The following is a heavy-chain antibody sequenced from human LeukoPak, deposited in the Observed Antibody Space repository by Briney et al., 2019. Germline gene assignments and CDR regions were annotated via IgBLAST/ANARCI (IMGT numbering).Heavy chain of an antibody. CDR2: FDPEDGET. V-gene: IGHV1-24*01. Sequence: GASVKVSCKVSGYILTELSMHWVRQAPGKGLEWMGGFDPEDGETIYAQKFQGRVTMAEDTSTDTAYMELSSLRSEDTAVYYCATPPPGYNSKWSSYYFEYWGQGTLVTVSS. CDR3: ATPPPGYNSKWSSYYFEY. D-gene: IGHD6-13*01. J-gene: IGHJ4*02. CDR1: GYILTELS.